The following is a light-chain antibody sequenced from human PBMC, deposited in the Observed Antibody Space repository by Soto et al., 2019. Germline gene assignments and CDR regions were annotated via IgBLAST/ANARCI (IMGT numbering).Light chain of an antibody. CDR2: GAS. V-gene: IGKV3-20*01. CDR3: QQYDSSRT. CDR1: QSVSSRF. Sequence: EIVLTQSPGTLSLSPGARATLSCRASQSVSSRFLAWYQQKPGQAPRVLIYGASSRATGIPDRFSGSGSGTDFTLIISRLEPEDFAMYYCQQYDSSRTFGQGTKVEMK. J-gene: IGKJ1*01.